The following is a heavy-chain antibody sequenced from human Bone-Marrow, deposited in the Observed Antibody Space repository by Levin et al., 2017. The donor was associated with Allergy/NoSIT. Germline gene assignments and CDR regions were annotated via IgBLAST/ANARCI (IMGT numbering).Heavy chain of an antibody. Sequence: PSETLSLTCVVSGGSISSYLWWSWVRQPPGRELEWIGEVSHSGSTNYNPSLKSRVTISVDKSKNQFSLNLSSVTAADTAMYYCAKYCSTATCYGAFDIWGQGTMVTVSS. CDR1: GGSISSYLW. J-gene: IGHJ3*02. CDR3: AKYCSTATCYGAFDI. CDR2: VSHSGST. D-gene: IGHD2-2*01. V-gene: IGHV4-4*02.